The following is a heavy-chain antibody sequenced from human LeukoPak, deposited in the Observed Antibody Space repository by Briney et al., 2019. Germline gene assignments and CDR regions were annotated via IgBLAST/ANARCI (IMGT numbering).Heavy chain of an antibody. V-gene: IGHV1-18*01. J-gene: IGHJ2*01. CDR3: ASDSGAIVWYFDL. CDR2: ISAYNGNT. Sequence: ASVKVSCKASGYSFSNFGINWVRQAPGQGLEGMGWISAYNGNTNYAHSLEGRLTLTTDKSTSTVYMELSSLRPDDTAVYFCASDSGAIVWYFDLWGRGTLVTVSS. D-gene: IGHD2-2*02. CDR1: GYSFSNFG.